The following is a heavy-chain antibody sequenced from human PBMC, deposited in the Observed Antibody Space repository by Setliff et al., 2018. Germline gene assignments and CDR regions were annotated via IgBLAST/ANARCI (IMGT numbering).Heavy chain of an antibody. D-gene: IGHD6-6*01. CDR2: INHRGST. Sequence: SETLSLTCAAYGGTFSDYHWTWIRQSPEKGLEWIGEINHRGSTNYNPSLKSRVTISIDTSKDQFSLKLISMTAADTAVYYCARGRNVASRLLDSWGQGTLVTVSS. CDR1: GGTFSDYH. V-gene: IGHV4-34*01. J-gene: IGHJ4*02. CDR3: ARGRNVASRLLDS.